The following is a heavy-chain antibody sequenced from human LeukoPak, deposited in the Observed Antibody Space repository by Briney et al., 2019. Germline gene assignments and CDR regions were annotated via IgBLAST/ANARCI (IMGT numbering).Heavy chain of an antibody. J-gene: IGHJ4*02. CDR2: IKEDGSEK. V-gene: IGHV3-7*01. CDR1: EFTFSKYW. CDR3: ARSRSGYYEDY. D-gene: IGHD5-12*01. Sequence: GGSLRLSCAASEFTFSKYWMTWVRQAPGKGLEWVANIKEDGSEKYYVDSVKGRFTISRDNAKNSLSLQLNSLSAEDTAVYYCARSRSGYYEDYWGQGTLVTVSS.